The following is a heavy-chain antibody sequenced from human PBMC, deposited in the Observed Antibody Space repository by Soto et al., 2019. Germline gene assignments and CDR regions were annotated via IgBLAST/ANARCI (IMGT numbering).Heavy chain of an antibody. CDR1: GGSISSSSYY. CDR2: IFYSGIT. D-gene: IGHD2-15*01. J-gene: IGHJ6*02. V-gene: IGHV4-39*01. Sequence: SETLYLTCTVSGGSISSSSYYWGWIRQPPGKGLEWIGSIFYSGITYYNPSLKSRVTISVDTSKNQFSLKLSSVTAADTAVYYCARHLTYCSAGSCYSDFPYYGMDVWGQGTTVTVSS. CDR3: ARHLTYCSAGSCYSDFPYYGMDV.